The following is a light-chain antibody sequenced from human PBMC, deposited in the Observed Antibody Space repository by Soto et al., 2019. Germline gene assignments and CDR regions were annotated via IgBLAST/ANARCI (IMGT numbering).Light chain of an antibody. V-gene: IGLV1-44*01. Sequence: QSVLTQPPSASGTPGQRVTISCSGSSSDIGSNTVDWYQQLPGTAPKLLIYSNNQRPSGVPDRFSGSKSGTSASLAISGLQSEHEADYYCAAGDDSLNGVVFGGGTKLTVL. CDR1: SSDIGSNT. CDR3: AAGDDSLNGVV. CDR2: SNN. J-gene: IGLJ2*01.